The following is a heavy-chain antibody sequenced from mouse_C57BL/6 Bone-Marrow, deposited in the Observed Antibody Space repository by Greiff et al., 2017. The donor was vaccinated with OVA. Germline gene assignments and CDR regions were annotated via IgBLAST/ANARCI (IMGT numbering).Heavy chain of an antibody. D-gene: IGHD1-1*01. CDR1: GYTFAGYW. CDR2: ILPGSGST. Sequence: QVQLQQSGAELMKPGASVKLSCKATGYTFAGYWIEWVKQRPGHGLEWIGEILPGSGSTNYNEKFKGKATFTADTSSNTAYMQRSSLTTEDSAIYYCARPSFYYYGSSYPHWYFDVWGTGTTVTVSS. V-gene: IGHV1-9*01. CDR3: ARPSFYYYGSSYPHWYFDV. J-gene: IGHJ1*03.